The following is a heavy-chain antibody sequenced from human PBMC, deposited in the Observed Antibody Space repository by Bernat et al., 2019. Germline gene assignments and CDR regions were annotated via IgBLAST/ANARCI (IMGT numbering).Heavy chain of an antibody. J-gene: IGHJ4*02. CDR1: GFTVSSNY. D-gene: IGHD4-17*01. V-gene: IGHV3-66*01. CDR2: IYRGGST. CDR3: ARGRDDYPSGD. Sequence: EVQLVESGGGLVQPGGSLRLSCAASGFTVSSNYMSWVRQAPGKGLEWVSVIYRGGSTYYADSVKGRFTISRDNSKNTLYLQMNGLRAEDTAVYYCARGRDDYPSGDWGQGTLVTVSS.